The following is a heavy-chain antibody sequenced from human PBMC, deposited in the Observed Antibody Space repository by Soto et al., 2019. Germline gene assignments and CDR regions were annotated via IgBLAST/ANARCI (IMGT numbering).Heavy chain of an antibody. V-gene: IGHV3-49*03. J-gene: IGHJ4*02. CDR1: GFTFGDYA. CDR2: IRSKAYGGTT. CDR3: TSHGVTTVTTLDY. Sequence: GGSLRLSCTASGFTFGDYAMSWFRQAPGKGLEWVGFIRSKAYGGTTEYAASVKGRFTISRDDSKSIAYLQMNSLKTEDTAVYYCTSHGVTTVTTLDYWGQGTLVTVSS. D-gene: IGHD4-17*01.